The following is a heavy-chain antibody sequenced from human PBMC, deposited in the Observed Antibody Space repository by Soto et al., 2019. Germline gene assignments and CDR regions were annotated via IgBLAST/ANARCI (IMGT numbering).Heavy chain of an antibody. J-gene: IGHJ3*02. CDR1: GFTVSSNY. D-gene: IGHD2-2*01. CDR2: VYSGDNT. Sequence: EVQLVESGGDLVQPGGSLRLSCTASGFTVSSNYMSWVRQAPGKGLEWVSVVYSGDNTYYTDSVKGRFTVSRDTSKNTLYLQMNSLRAEDTAVYYCARAPFSRDAFDIWGQGTMFTVSS. V-gene: IGHV3-66*01. CDR3: ARAPFSRDAFDI.